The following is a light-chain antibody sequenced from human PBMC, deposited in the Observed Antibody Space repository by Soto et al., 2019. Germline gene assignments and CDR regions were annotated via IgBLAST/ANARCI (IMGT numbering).Light chain of an antibody. V-gene: IGKV3-20*01. CDR2: GAS. Sequence: EIVLTQSPGTLSLSPGERATLSCRASQSVSSSYLAWYQQKPGQAPRLLIYGASSRATGIPDRFSGSGSGTDFTLTISRLEPEDFAGYYCQQYGSSPLTFGQGTRLEMK. CDR1: QSVSSSY. J-gene: IGKJ5*01. CDR3: QQYGSSPLT.